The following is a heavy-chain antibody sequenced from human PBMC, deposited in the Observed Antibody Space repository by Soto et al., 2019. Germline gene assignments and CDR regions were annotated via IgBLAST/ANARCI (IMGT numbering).Heavy chain of an antibody. CDR3: ARDPSMVRGYYYYMDV. CDR2: INSDGSST. Sequence: GGSLRLSCAASGFTFSSYWMHWVRQTPGEGLVWVSRINSDGSSTSYADSVKGRFTISRDNAKNTLYLQMNSLRAEDTAVYYCARDPSMVRGYYYYMDVWGKGTTVTVSS. V-gene: IGHV3-74*01. CDR1: GFTFSSYW. D-gene: IGHD3-10*01. J-gene: IGHJ6*03.